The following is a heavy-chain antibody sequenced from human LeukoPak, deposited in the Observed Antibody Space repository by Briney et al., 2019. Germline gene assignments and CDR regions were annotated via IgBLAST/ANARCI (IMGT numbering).Heavy chain of an antibody. Sequence: SETLSLTCTVSGGSISSYYWSWIRQPPGKGLEWIGSIYYSGSTYYNPSLKSRVTISVDTSKNQFSLKLSSVTAADTAVYYCAREDLRYFDWLAFDIWGQGTMVTVSS. V-gene: IGHV4-39*07. CDR3: AREDLRYFDWLAFDI. CDR2: IYYSGST. J-gene: IGHJ3*02. CDR1: GGSISSYY. D-gene: IGHD3-9*01.